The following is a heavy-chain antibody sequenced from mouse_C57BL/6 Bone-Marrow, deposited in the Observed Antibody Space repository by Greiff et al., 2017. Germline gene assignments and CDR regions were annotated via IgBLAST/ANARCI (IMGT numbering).Heavy chain of an antibody. CDR2: ISYDGSN. V-gene: IGHV3-6*01. CDR1: GYSITSGYY. Sequence: EVQLKESGPGLVKPSQSLSLTCSVTGYSITSGYYWNWIRQFPGNKLEWMGYISYDGSNNYNPSLKNRISITRDTSKNQFFLKLNSVTTEDTATYYCARDPYYYGSSCYYAMDYWGQGTSVTVSS. J-gene: IGHJ4*01. CDR3: ARDPYYYGSSCYYAMDY. D-gene: IGHD1-1*01.